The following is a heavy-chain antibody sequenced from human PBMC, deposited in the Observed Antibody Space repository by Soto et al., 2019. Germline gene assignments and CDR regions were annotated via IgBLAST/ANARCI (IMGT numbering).Heavy chain of an antibody. V-gene: IGHV5-10-1*01. J-gene: IGHJ6*02. CDR1: GYSFTSYW. Sequence: GESLDLSCKGSGYSFTSYWFSWVRQLPGTGQGRGGRIDPSYSYDNYSQSFHGHVTSSADKSISTAYQQWSSLKASDTAMDYCARSRWLPAVGYYGIDVWGQGTTVTVSS. D-gene: IGHD5-12*01. CDR2: IDPSYSYD. CDR3: ARSRWLPAVGYYGIDV.